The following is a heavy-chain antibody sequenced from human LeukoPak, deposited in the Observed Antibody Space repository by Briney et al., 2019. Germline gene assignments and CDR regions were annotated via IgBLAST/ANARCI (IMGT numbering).Heavy chain of an antibody. CDR1: GFTFNSYA. CDR2: IFGSGGSA. D-gene: IGHD2-15*01. V-gene: IGHV3-23*01. J-gene: IGHJ4*02. CDR3: ARDLVSRYCSGGSCYGLDY. Sequence: PGGSLRLSCAASGFTFNSYAMYWVRQAPGKGLEWVSGIFGSGGSAHYADSVKGRFTIFRDNSKNTVYLQMNSLRAEDTAVYYCARDLVSRYCSGGSCYGLDYWGQGTLVTVSS.